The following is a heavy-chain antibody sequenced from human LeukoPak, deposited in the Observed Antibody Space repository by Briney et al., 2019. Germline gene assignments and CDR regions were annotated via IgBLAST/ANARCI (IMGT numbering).Heavy chain of an antibody. CDR3: ARDYQHCSGGSCYPYYFDY. CDR1: GFTFSNAW. Sequence: GGSLRLSCAASGFTFSNAWMSWVRQAPGKGLEWVSSISSSSSYIYYADSVKGRFTISRDNAKNSLYLQMNSLRAEDTAVYYCARDYQHCSGGSCYPYYFDYWGQGTLVTVSS. J-gene: IGHJ4*02. V-gene: IGHV3-21*01. D-gene: IGHD2-15*01. CDR2: ISSSSSYI.